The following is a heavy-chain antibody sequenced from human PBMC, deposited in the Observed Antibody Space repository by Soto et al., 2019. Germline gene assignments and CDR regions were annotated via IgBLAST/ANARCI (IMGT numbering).Heavy chain of an antibody. CDR1: GYSFTSYW. CDR3: ARRLAHDTYYFDY. Sequence: PGESLKISCKGSGYSFTSYWIGWVRQMPRKGLEWMGIIYPGDSDTRYSPSSQGQVTISADKSISTAYLQWSSLKASDTAMYYCARRLAHDTYYFDYWGQGTLVTVSS. J-gene: IGHJ4*02. V-gene: IGHV5-51*01. CDR2: IYPGDSDT. D-gene: IGHD1-1*01.